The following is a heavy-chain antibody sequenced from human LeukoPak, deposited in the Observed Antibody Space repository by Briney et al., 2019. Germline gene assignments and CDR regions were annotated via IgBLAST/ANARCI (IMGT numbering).Heavy chain of an antibody. Sequence: GGSLRLTCAASGFTFSSYGMHWVRQAPGKGLEYVSAISGNGGSTYYANSVKGRFTISRDNSKSTLYLQMGSLRAEDMAVYHCARCTTSNCYFFDYWGQGTLVTVSS. D-gene: IGHD2/OR15-2a*01. J-gene: IGHJ4*02. CDR2: ISGNGGST. CDR3: ARCTTSNCYFFDY. V-gene: IGHV3-64*01. CDR1: GFTFSSYG.